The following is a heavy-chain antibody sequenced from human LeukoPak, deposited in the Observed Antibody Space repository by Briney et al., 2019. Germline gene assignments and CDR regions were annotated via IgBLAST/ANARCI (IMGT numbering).Heavy chain of an antibody. D-gene: IGHD2-15*01. CDR3: ARGAYCSGGSCYGDDAFDI. V-gene: IGHV4-59*01. CDR1: GGSISSYY. J-gene: IGHJ3*02. CDR2: IYYSGST. Sequence: KPSETLSLTCTVSGGSISSYYWSWIRQPPGKGLEWIGYIYYSGSTNYNPSLKSRVTISVDTSKNQFSLKLSSVTAADTAVYYCARGAYCSGGSCYGDDAFDIWGQGTMVTVSS.